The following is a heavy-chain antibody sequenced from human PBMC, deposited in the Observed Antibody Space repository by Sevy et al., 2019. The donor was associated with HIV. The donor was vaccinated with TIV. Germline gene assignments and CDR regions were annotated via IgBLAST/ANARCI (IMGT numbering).Heavy chain of an antibody. CDR3: AIDGGGGITMIVVVRGIDAFDI. V-gene: IGHV3-21*01. CDR1: GFTFSSYS. CDR2: ISSSSSSI. J-gene: IGHJ3*02. D-gene: IGHD3-22*01. Sequence: GGSLRLSCAASGFTFSSYSMNWVRQAPGKGLEWVSSISSSSSSIYYADSVKGRFTISRDNAKNSLYLQMNSLRAEDTAVYYCAIDGGGGITMIVVVRGIDAFDIWGQGTMVTVSS.